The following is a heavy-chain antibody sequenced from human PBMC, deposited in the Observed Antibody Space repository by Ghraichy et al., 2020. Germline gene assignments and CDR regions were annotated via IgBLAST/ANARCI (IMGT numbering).Heavy chain of an antibody. J-gene: IGHJ6*02. D-gene: IGHD6-19*01. CDR1: GYTFTSYD. CDR2: MNPNSGNT. Sequence: ASVKVSCKASGYTFTSYDINWVRQATGQGLEWMGWMNPNSGNTGYAQKFQGRVTMTRNTSISTAYMELSSLRSEDTAVYYCARGGVVAGIFFYYYGMDVWGQGTTVTVSS. V-gene: IGHV1-8*01. CDR3: ARGGVVAGIFFYYYGMDV.